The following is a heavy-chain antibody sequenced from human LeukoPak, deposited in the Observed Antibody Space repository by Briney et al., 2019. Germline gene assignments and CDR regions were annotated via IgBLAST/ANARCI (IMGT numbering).Heavy chain of an antibody. Sequence: ASVKVSCKASGGTFSSYAISWVRQAPGQGLEWMGGIIPIFGTANYAQKFQGRVTITADESTSTAYMELSSLRSEDTAVYYCARDRITMVRGTHYYYGMEVWGQGTTVTVSS. D-gene: IGHD3-10*01. CDR1: GGTFSSYA. J-gene: IGHJ6*02. V-gene: IGHV1-69*13. CDR3: ARDRITMVRGTHYYYGMEV. CDR2: IIPIFGTA.